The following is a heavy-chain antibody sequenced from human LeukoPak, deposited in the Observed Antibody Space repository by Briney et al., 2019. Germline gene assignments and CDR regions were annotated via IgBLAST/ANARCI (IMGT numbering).Heavy chain of an antibody. Sequence: PGGSLRLSCTASGFTFGDYAMSWFRQAPGKGLEWVGFIRSKAYGGTTEYAASVKGRFTISRDDSKSIAYLQMNSLRTEDTAVYYCTSSSSGWYGGGFDYWGQGTLVTVSS. D-gene: IGHD6-19*01. J-gene: IGHJ4*02. CDR3: TSSSSGWYGGGFDY. CDR1: GFTFGDYA. CDR2: IRSKAYGGTT. V-gene: IGHV3-49*03.